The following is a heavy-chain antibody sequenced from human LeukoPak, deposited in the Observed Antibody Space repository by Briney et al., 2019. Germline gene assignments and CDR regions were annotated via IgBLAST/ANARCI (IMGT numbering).Heavy chain of an antibody. CDR3: ARSTGPGGYFDF. Sequence: ASVKVSCKASGYTFISKGRHWVRQAPGQRLEWMAWINTDNSNTKRSQTLLGRVTITRDTSATTAYMELSSLRFEDTAVYYCARSTGPGGYFDFWGQGTLVTVSS. J-gene: IGHJ4*02. CDR1: GYTFISKG. CDR2: INTDNSNT. V-gene: IGHV1-3*04. D-gene: IGHD3-16*01.